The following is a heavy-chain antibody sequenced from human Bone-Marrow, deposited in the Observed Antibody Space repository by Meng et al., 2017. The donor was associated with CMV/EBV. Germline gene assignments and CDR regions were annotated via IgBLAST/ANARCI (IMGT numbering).Heavy chain of an antibody. Sequence: GGSLRLSCAASGFTFSSYDMHWVRQATGKGLEWVSAIGTAGDTYYPGSVKGRFTISRDNSKNTLYLQMNSLRAEDTAVYYCARRYGGNSYYYGMDVWGQGTTVTVSS. CDR3: ARRYGGNSYYYGMDV. V-gene: IGHV3-13*01. CDR2: IGTAGDT. D-gene: IGHD4-23*01. CDR1: GFTFSSYD. J-gene: IGHJ6*02.